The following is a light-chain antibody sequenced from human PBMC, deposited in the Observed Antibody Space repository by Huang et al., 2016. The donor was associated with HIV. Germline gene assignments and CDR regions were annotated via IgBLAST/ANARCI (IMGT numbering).Light chain of an antibody. Sequence: EIVLTQSPATRSMSPGQRATLSCRASQSVSRNLAWFQQKPGQAPRLLIYGASTRATGIPARFSGSVSGTEFTLTISSLQSEDFAVYYCQQYNNGPTMYTFGQG. CDR1: QSVSRN. J-gene: IGKJ2*01. CDR2: GAS. CDR3: QQYNNGPTMYT. V-gene: IGKV3-15*01.